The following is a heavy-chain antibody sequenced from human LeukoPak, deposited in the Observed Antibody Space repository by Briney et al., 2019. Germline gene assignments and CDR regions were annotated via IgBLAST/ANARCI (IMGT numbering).Heavy chain of an antibody. J-gene: IGHJ3*02. CDR3: ARTPDSRGDAFDI. V-gene: IGHV4-30-2*01. CDR2: IYHSGST. D-gene: IGHD3-22*01. CDR1: GGSFSDYY. Sequence: SETLSLTCAVYGGSFSDYYWSWIRQPPGKGLEWIGYIYHSGSTYYNPSLKSRVTISVDRSKNQFSLKLSSVTAADTAVYYCARTPDSRGDAFDIWGQGTMVTVSS.